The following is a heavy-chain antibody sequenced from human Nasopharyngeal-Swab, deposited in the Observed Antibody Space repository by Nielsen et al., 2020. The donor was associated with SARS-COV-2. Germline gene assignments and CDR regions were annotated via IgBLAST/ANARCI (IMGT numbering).Heavy chain of an antibody. CDR1: GSALSNHG. D-gene: IGHD6-19*01. V-gene: IGHV3-33*01. CDR2: IWYDGSNK. Sequence: GGPLRSPCVALGSALSNHGMPWVRQAPGKGLEWVALIWYDGSNKNYADSVKGRFTISRDDSKNTGYLQMNSLRAEDTAVYYCARTFNLRGIAEAGNVGDLWGLGTMVIVSS. J-gene: IGHJ3*01. CDR3: ARTFNLRGIAEAGNVGDL.